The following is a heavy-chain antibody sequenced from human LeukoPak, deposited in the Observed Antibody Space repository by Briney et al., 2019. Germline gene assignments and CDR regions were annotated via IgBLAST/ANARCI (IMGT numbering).Heavy chain of an antibody. D-gene: IGHD6-13*01. CDR2: IYHSGST. CDR3: ARDAEVAAAGVFDY. CDR1: GYSISSGYY. J-gene: IGHJ4*02. Sequence: SETLSLTRTVSGYSISSGYYWGWIRQPPGKGLEWIGSIYHSGSTYYNPSLKSRVTISVDTSKNQFSLKLSSVTAADTAVYYCARDAEVAAAGVFDYWGQGTLVTVSS. V-gene: IGHV4-38-2*02.